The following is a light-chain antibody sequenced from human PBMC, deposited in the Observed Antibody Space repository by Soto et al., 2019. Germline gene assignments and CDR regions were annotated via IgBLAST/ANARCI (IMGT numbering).Light chain of an antibody. J-gene: IGKJ4*01. Sequence: DIQMTQSPSTLSASVGDRATITCRASQAVPNNMAWYQQKPGKPPKLLIYEESTLHSGVPSRFSGRKSGTQFTLTIDSLQPEDFATYYCQQVKTYPRTFGGGTKVDIK. CDR3: QQVKTYPRT. CDR1: QAVPNN. CDR2: EES. V-gene: IGKV1-9*01.